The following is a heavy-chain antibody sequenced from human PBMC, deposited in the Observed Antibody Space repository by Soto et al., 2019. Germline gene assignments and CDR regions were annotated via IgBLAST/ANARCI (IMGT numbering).Heavy chain of an antibody. CDR2: IYWDDDT. J-gene: IGHJ4*02. V-gene: IGHV2-5*02. Sequence: QITLKESGPTLVKPTQTLTLTCNFSGFSLSTYGVGVGWIRQPPGKALEWLALIYWDDDTRFSPSLNSRLAITKDTSISQVVLTMTHMDPVDTATYYCAHRPGFSMAFDYWGPGSLVTVSS. D-gene: IGHD3-10*01. CDR3: AHRPGFSMAFDY. CDR1: GFSLSTYGVG.